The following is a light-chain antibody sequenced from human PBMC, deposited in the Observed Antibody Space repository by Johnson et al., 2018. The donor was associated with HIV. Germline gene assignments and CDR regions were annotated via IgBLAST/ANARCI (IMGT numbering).Light chain of an antibody. CDR1: SSNIGNNY. V-gene: IGLV1-51*01. CDR3: GTWDSSLSFGF. CDR2: DNN. Sequence: QSVLTQPPSVSAAPGQKVTISCSGSSSNIGNNYVSWYQQLPGTAPKLLIYDNNKRPSGIPDRFSGSKSGTSATLGITGLQTGEEADYYCGTWDSSLSFGFFGTGTKVTVL. J-gene: IGLJ1*01.